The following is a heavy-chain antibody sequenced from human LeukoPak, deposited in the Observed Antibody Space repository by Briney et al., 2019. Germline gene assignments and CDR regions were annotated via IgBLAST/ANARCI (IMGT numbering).Heavy chain of an antibody. CDR3: ARGATVITPPLDY. V-gene: IGHV3-21*01. CDR1: GFTFSSYA. Sequence: PGRSLRLSCAASGFTFSSYAMHWVRQAPGKGLEWVSSIGYSSYIYYADSVKGRFTISRDNAKSSLYLQLNSLRAEDTAVYFCARGATVITPPLDYWGQGTLVTVSS. D-gene: IGHD4-23*01. J-gene: IGHJ4*02. CDR2: IGYSSYI.